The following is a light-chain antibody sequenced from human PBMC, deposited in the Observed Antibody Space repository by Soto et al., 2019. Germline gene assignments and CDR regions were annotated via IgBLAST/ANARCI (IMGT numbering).Light chain of an antibody. J-gene: IGLJ1*01. CDR3: SSYAGSRTYV. CDR1: NSDVGSYNL. V-gene: IGLV2-23*02. CDR2: EVS. Sequence: QSLLNPPASVSGSPGQSITISCTGTNSDVGSYNLVSWYQQHPGKAPKLMIYEVSKRPSGFSNRFSGSKSGNTASLTISGLQAEDEADYYCSSYAGSRTYVFGTGNKVTVL.